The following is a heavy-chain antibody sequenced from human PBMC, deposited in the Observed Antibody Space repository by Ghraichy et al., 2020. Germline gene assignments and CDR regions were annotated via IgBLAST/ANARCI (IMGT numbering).Heavy chain of an antibody. CDR3: ARESDYDYIWGSYRGIGALDI. D-gene: IGHD3-16*02. V-gene: IGHV4-34*01. J-gene: IGHJ3*02. CDR1: GGSFSGYY. Sequence: SETPSLTCAVYGGSFSGYYWSWIRQPPGKGLEWIGEINHSGSTNYTPSLTSRVTISVDTSTNQFSLKLSSVTAADTAVYYCARESDYDYIWGSYRGIGALDIWGQGTMVTVSS. CDR2: INHSGST.